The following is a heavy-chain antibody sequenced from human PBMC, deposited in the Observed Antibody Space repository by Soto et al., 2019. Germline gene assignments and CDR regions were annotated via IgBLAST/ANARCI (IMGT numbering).Heavy chain of an antibody. D-gene: IGHD3-22*01. CDR1: GFTFSNYG. J-gene: IGHJ4*02. CDR2: ITADAGTT. V-gene: IGHV3-23*01. CDR3: AKSSSAYYYDY. Sequence: EVQLLESGGDLVQPGGSLRLSCAASGFTFSNYGMSWVRQAPGKGLEWVSSITADAGTTFYADSVRGRFTISRDNSKSTVYLHMNSLRAEDAALYYCAKSSSAYYYDYWGQGTLVTVSS.